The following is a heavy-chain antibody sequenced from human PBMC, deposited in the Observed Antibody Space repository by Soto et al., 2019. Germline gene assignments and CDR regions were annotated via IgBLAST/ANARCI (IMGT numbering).Heavy chain of an antibody. V-gene: IGHV1-69*01. D-gene: IGHD3-22*01. J-gene: IGHJ6*02. Sequence: QVQLVQSGAEMQQPGASVRVSCKASGGTFSKYAFSWVRQAPGQGLEWLGGTIPMFGTPNYAQKFQGRVAISADESTANVYMELSSLRSEDTAVYFCARPLRDRNYYSGMAVWGQGTTVTVSS. CDR3: ARPLRDRNYYSGMAV. CDR2: TIPMFGTP. CDR1: GGTFSKYA.